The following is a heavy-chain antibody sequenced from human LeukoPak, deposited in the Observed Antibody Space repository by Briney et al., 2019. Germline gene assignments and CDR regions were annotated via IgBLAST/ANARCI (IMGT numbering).Heavy chain of an antibody. Sequence: PGGSLRLSCAASGFTFNDYAMAWVRHTPGKGLEWVSSITASGGSTYNADSVKGRFTISRDNSKNTLYLQMDSLRTEDTAVYYCAKDYCSSTSCGFFDYWGQGTLVTVSS. J-gene: IGHJ4*02. CDR2: ITASGGST. V-gene: IGHV3-23*01. D-gene: IGHD2-2*01. CDR3: AKDYCSSTSCGFFDY. CDR1: GFTFNDYA.